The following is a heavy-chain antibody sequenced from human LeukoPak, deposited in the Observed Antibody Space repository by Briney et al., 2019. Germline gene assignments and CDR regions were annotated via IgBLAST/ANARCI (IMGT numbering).Heavy chain of an antibody. CDR3: AKAYYGYFDY. D-gene: IGHD3-10*01. CDR2: IKTDGSTT. J-gene: IGHJ4*02. V-gene: IGHV3-74*01. Sequence: GGSLRLSCAASGFTFSSYWMHWVRQTPGKGLVWVSRIKTDGSTTSYADSVKGRFTISRDNAKNTLYLQMNSLRAEDTAVYYCAKAYYGYFDYWGQGTLVTVSS. CDR1: GFTFSSYW.